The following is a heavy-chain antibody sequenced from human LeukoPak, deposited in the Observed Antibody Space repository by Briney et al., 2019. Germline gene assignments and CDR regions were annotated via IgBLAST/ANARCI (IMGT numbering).Heavy chain of an antibody. V-gene: IGHV5-51*01. CDR2: IYPGDSDT. D-gene: IGHD6-19*01. CDR3: ASSGRDNDYYYGMDV. CDR1: GYSFTSYW. J-gene: IGHJ6*02. Sequence: GESLKISCKGSGYSFTSYWIGWVRQMPGKGLEWVGIIYPGDSDTRYSPSFQGQVTISADKSISTAYLQWSSLKASDTAMYYCASSGRDNDYYYGMDVWGQGTTVTVSS.